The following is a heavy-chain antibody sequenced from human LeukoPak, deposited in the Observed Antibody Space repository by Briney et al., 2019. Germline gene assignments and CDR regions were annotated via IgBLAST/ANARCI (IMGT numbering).Heavy chain of an antibody. CDR2: IYPGDSDT. Sequence: GESLKISCQGSGYSFTHYWIGWVRQMPGNGLEWMAIIYPGDSDTRYSPSFQGQVTMSVDKSISTAYLQWSSLKASDTAMYYCTRQKFYYGSGSQIDYWGQGTLVTVSS. J-gene: IGHJ4*02. CDR1: GYSFTHYW. D-gene: IGHD3-10*01. CDR3: TRQKFYYGSGSQIDY. V-gene: IGHV5-51*01.